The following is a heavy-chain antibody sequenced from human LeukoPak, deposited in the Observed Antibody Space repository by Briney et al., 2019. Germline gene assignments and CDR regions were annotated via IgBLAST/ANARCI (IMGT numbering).Heavy chain of an antibody. J-gene: IGHJ6*02. CDR1: GFTFSSYG. V-gene: IGHV3-30*18. CDR3: AKDLAPDYYYYGMDV. CDR2: ISYDGSNK. D-gene: IGHD3-16*01. Sequence: PGGSLRLSCAASGFTFSSYGMHWVRQAPGKGLEWVAVISYDGSNKYYADSVKGRFTISRDNSKNTLYLQMNSLRAEDTAVYYCAKDLAPDYYYYGMDVRGQGTTVTVSS.